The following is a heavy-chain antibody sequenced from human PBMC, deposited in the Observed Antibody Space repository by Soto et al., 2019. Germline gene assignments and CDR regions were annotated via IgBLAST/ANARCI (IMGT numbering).Heavy chain of an antibody. V-gene: IGHV1-2*02. CDR2: INPTTGAT. CDR1: GHTFTAQY. J-gene: IGHJ5*02. Sequence: ASVKVSCKASGHTFTAQYLHWVRKAPGEGLEWMGWINPTTGATRYAQKFQGRVTMTRDTSMSTAYLEVRSLRPDDTAVYYCAKGDSSWVSWFDPWGQGTLVTVSS. CDR3: AKGDSSWVSWFDP. D-gene: IGHD6-19*01.